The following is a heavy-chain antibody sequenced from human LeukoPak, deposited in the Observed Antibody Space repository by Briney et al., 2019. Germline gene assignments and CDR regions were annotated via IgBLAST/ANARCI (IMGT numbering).Heavy chain of an antibody. CDR3: ARDYYYESSGSVY. V-gene: IGHV3-7*05. CDR2: IKQDGSEK. D-gene: IGHD3-22*01. J-gene: IGHJ4*02. CDR1: GFTFSSYW. Sequence: GGSLRLSCAASGFTFSSYWMSWVRQAPGKGLEWVANIKQDGSEKYYVDSVKGRFTISRENAKNSLYLQMNSLRAEDTAVYYCARDYYYESSGSVYWGQGTQVTVSS.